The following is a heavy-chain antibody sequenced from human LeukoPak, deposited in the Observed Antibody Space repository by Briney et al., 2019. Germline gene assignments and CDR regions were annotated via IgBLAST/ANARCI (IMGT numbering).Heavy chain of an antibody. Sequence: SETVSLTCTDSGGSISSGCYCWSWIRQPAGKGLEWIGRIYTSGSTNYNPSLKSRVTISVDTSKNQFSLKLSSVTAAGTAVYYCARGSYSIEYWGQGTLVTVSS. CDR1: GGSISSGCYC. D-gene: IGHD1-26*01. J-gene: IGHJ4*02. CDR3: ARGSYSIEY. CDR2: IYTSGST. V-gene: IGHV4-61*02.